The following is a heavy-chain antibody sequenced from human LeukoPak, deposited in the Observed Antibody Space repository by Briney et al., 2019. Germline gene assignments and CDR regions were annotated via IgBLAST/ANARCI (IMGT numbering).Heavy chain of an antibody. Sequence: PGRSLRLSCAAAGFIFDDYAMPWVRQAPGKGLEWVSGISWNSGSIGYADSVKSRFTISRDNAKNSLYLQMNSLTAEDMALYYCAKAISHTATAPLDYWGQGTLVTVSS. CDR2: ISWNSGSI. CDR1: GFIFDDYA. CDR3: AKAISHTATAPLDY. V-gene: IGHV3-9*03. J-gene: IGHJ4*02. D-gene: IGHD4-17*01.